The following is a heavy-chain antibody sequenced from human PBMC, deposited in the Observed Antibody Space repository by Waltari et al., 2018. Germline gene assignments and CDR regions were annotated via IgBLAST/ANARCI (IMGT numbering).Heavy chain of an antibody. CDR1: GGTLSGFY. J-gene: IGHJ6*03. V-gene: IGHV4-34*02. CDR2: ISHSGYT. CDR3: ASLLLDAPAGAYYCYMDV. Sequence: QVPLQQWGAGLLKPSETLSLTCGVYGGTLSGFYWSWIRQPPGKGLEWIGEISHSGYTTYNPSLKSRVTMSLDTSKSQFSLTLYSMTAADTGVYYCASLLLDAPAGAYYCYMDVWGKWTTVTVSS. D-gene: IGHD3-3*01.